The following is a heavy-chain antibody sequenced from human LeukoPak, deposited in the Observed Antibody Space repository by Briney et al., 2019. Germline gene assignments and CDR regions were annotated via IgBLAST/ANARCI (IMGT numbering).Heavy chain of an antibody. CDR2: IYYSGST. CDR3: LKVDPWGAFDI. J-gene: IGHJ3*02. V-gene: IGHV4-59*01. CDR1: GGSISSYY. Sequence: SETPSLTCTVSGGSISSYYWSWIRQPPGKGLEWIGYIYYSGSTNYNPSLKSRVTISVDTSKNQFSLKLSSVTAADTAVYYCLKVDPWGAFDIWGQGTMVTVSS. D-gene: IGHD7-27*01.